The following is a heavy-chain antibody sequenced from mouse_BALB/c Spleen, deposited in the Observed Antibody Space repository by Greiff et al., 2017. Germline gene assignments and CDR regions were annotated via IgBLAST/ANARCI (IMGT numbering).Heavy chain of an antibody. Sequence: QVQLQQSGAELVKPGASVKLSCKASGYTFTSYYMYWVKQRPGQGLEWIGEINPSNGGTNFNEKFKSKATLTVDKSSSTAYMQLSSLTSEDSAVCYCARGGTGPYYYAMDYWGQGTSVTGSS. CDR2: INPSNGGT. D-gene: IGHD4-1*01. CDR3: ARGGTGPYYYAMDY. CDR1: GYTFTSYY. J-gene: IGHJ4*01. V-gene: IGHV1S81*02.